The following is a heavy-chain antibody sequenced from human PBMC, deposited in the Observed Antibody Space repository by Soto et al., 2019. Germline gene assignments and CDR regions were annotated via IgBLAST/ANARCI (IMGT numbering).Heavy chain of an antibody. J-gene: IGHJ4*02. V-gene: IGHV4-38-2*01. CDR1: GYSISSGYY. D-gene: IGHD3-3*01. CDR2: IYHSGST. Sequence: SETLSLTCAVSGYSISSGYYWGWIRQPPGKGLEWIGSIYHSGSTYYNPSLKSRVTISVDTSKNQFSLKLSSVTAADTAVYYCARGAHYDFWSGSSCFDYWGQGTLVTVSS. CDR3: ARGAHYDFWSGSSCFDY.